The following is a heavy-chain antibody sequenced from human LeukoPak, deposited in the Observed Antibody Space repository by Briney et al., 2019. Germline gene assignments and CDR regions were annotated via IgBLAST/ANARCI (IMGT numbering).Heavy chain of an antibody. Sequence: SETLSLTCSVSGGSINSGYWSWMRQPPGEGLEWIGLLYPSGSTNYNPSLKSRVTISVDTSRTQFSLKLSSVTAADTAVFYCASWRGSRGYDWGFDYWGQGTLVTVSS. CDR2: LYPSGST. CDR1: GGSINSGY. J-gene: IGHJ4*02. D-gene: IGHD5-12*01. V-gene: IGHV4-4*08. CDR3: ASWRGSRGYDWGFDY.